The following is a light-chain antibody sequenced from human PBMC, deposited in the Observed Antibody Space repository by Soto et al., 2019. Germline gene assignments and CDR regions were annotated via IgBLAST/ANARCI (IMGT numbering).Light chain of an antibody. J-gene: IGKJ4*01. CDR2: DAS. V-gene: IGKV3-15*01. Sequence: IVMTQTPATLSVSPGGRVTLSCRASQSVSYHVAWYQQKPGPTPRLVIYDASTRASGIPARFSGTRSGTEFSLTVSSLQSEDFGIYYCQQYNSWLTFGGGTRVDI. CDR3: QQYNSWLT. CDR1: QSVSYH.